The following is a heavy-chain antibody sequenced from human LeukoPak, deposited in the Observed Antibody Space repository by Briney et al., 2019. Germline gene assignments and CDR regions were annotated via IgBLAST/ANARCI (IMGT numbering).Heavy chain of an antibody. CDR3: AKGYSSSWYYRYFDY. CDR2: ISYDGSNK. Sequence: PGGSLRLSCAASGFTFSSYGMHWVRQAPGKGLEWVAVISYDGSNKYYADSVKGRFTISRDNSKNTLYLQMNSLRAEDTAVYYCAKGYSSSWYYRYFDYWGQGTLVTVSS. J-gene: IGHJ4*02. CDR1: GFTFSSYG. V-gene: IGHV3-30*18. D-gene: IGHD6-13*01.